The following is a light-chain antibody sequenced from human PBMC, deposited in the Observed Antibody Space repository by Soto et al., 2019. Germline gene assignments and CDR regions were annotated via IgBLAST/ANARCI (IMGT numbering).Light chain of an antibody. J-gene: IGLJ3*02. CDR3: AMWDDRLSGLSGLYWV. CDR1: TSSIGGGF. CDR2: RND. Sequence: QSVLTQPPSASGTPGQSITISCSGSTSSIGGGFVYWYQQLPGTAPKLLISRNDQRPSGVPDRFSGSKSGTSASLAISGLRSEDEADYYCAMWDDRLSGLSGLYWVFGGGTKLTVL. V-gene: IGLV1-47*01.